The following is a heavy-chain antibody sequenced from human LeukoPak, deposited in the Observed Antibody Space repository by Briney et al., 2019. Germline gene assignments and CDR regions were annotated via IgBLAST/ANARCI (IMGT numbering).Heavy chain of an antibody. D-gene: IGHD2-15*01. CDR2: INEVGDGT. V-gene: IGHV3-23*01. CDR3: AKDEDN. J-gene: IGHJ4*02. CDR1: GFTFTNFA. Sequence: GGSLRLSCAASGFTFTNFAMSRVRQAPGGGLEWVSAINEVGDGTFYADSVKGRFTISRDNSRDTIYLHLNNLRAEDTAMYYCAKDEDNWGQGTLVIVSS.